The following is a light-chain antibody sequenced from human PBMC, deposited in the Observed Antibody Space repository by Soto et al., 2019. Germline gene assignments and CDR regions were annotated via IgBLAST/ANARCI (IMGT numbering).Light chain of an antibody. V-gene: IGKV3-20*01. Sequence: EIVMTHSPATLSVSPGERATLSCRASQSVSNNLAWYQHIPGQAPRLLIHGASSRATGIPDRFSGSGSGTDFTLTISRLEPEDFAVYYCQQYGSSPWTFGQGTKVDIK. CDR1: QSVSNN. CDR2: GAS. CDR3: QQYGSSPWT. J-gene: IGKJ1*01.